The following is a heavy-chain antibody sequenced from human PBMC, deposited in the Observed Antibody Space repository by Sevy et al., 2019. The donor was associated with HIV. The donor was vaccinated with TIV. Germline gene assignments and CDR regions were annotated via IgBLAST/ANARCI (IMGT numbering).Heavy chain of an antibody. CDR1: GGSFSGYY. V-gene: IGHV4-34*01. CDR2: INHSGST. D-gene: IGHD3-10*01. CDR3: ARVSYGSGNY. Sequence: SETLSLTCAVYGGSFSGYYWSWIRQPPGKGLERIGEINHSGSTNYNPSLKSRVTISVDTSKNQFSLKLSSVTAADTAVYYCARVSYGSGNYWGQGTLVTVSS. J-gene: IGHJ4*02.